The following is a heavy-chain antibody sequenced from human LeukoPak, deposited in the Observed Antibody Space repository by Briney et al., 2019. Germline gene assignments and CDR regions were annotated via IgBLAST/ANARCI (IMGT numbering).Heavy chain of an antibody. J-gene: IGHJ6*03. CDR2: IYYTGST. V-gene: IGHV4-59*02. CDR1: GASVSSHY. CDR3: ARGQRGWFGELSGKNYYHMDV. Sequence: SETLSLTCTDSGASVSSHYWSWIRQPPGKGLEWIGYIYYTGSTNYNPSLQSRVTMSLDTSQNQFSLKLTSVTAADTAVYYCARGQRGWFGELSGKNYYHMDVWGKGTTVTVSS. D-gene: IGHD3-10*01.